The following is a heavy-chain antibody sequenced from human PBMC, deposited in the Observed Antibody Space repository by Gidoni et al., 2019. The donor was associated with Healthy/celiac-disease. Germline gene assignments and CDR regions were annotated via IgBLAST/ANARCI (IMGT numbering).Heavy chain of an antibody. CDR1: GFTFTSSA. Sequence: QMQLVQSGPEVQKHGTSVKVSCKASGFTFTSSAVQWVRQARGQRLEWIGWIVVGSGNTNYAQKFQERVTITRDMSTSTAYMELSSLRSEDTAVYYCAAEGYCGGDCYESYWGQGTLVTVSS. CDR2: IVVGSGNT. D-gene: IGHD2-21*02. V-gene: IGHV1-58*01. CDR3: AAEGYCGGDCYESY. J-gene: IGHJ4*02.